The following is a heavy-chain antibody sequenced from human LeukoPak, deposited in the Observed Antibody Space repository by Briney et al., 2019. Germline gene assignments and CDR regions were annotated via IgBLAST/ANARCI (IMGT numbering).Heavy chain of an antibody. J-gene: IGHJ4*02. D-gene: IGHD1-26*01. CDR1: GFTFSSYA. CDR2: ITGGGYST. V-gene: IGHV3-23*01. Sequence: GGSLRLSCAASGFTFSSYAMTWVRQAPGEGLEWVSSITGGGYSTYYADSVKGRFTISRDNSGNTLFLHMDSLRAEDTAVYYCAKDASYSGTYIANFDYWGQGTLVTVSS. CDR3: AKDASYSGTYIANFDY.